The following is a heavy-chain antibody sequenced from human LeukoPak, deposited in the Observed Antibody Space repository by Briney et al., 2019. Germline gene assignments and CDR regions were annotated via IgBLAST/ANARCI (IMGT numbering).Heavy chain of an antibody. CDR3: TRGGITMVPYYFDY. Sequence: GGSLRLSCTASGFTFGDYAMSWFRQAPGKGLEWVGFIRSKAYGGTTEYAASVKGRFTISRDDSKSIAYLQMNSLKTEDTAVYYCTRGGITMVPYYFDYWGQGTLVTVSS. V-gene: IGHV3-49*03. CDR2: IRSKAYGGTT. CDR1: GFTFGDYA. D-gene: IGHD3-10*01. J-gene: IGHJ4*02.